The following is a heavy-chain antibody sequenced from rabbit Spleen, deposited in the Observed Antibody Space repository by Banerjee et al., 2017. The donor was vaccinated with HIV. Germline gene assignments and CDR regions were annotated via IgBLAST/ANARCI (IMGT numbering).Heavy chain of an antibody. CDR1: GFSFSSTYW. J-gene: IGHJ6*01. CDR2: IYAGSSGTT. V-gene: IGHV1S40*01. D-gene: IGHD8-1*01. Sequence: QSLEESGGGLVQPEGSLTLTCTASGFSFSSTYWMSWVRQAPGKGLEWIAYIYAGSSGTTYCASWAKGRFTISKTSSTTVTLQMTRLTAADTATYFCARDTGSSFSTYGMDLWGLGTLVTVS. CDR3: ARDTGSSFSTYGMDL.